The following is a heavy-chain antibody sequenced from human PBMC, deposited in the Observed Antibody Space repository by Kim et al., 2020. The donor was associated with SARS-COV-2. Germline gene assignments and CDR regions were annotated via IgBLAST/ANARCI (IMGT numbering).Heavy chain of an antibody. V-gene: IGHV3-43*02. Sequence: GGSLRLSCAASGFTFDDYAMHWVRQAPGKGLEWVSHISGDGGSTYYADSVKGRFTISRDNSKNSLYLQMNSLRTEDTALYYCATDLRPYYYDSSTGGWGHGTLLTVSS. D-gene: IGHD3-22*01. CDR2: ISGDGGST. J-gene: IGHJ4*01. CDR1: GFTFDDYA. CDR3: ATDLRPYYYDSSTGG.